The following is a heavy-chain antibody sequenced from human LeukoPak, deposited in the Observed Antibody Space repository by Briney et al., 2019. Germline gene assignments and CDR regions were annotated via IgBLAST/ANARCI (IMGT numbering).Heavy chain of an antibody. Sequence: GGSLRLSCAASGFSFNSYWMHWVRQAPGKGLVWVSRINSDESSTSYADSVKGRFTISRDNTKNTLYLQMNSLRAEDTAVYYCARGDPERGVWYFDLWGRGTLVTVSS. CDR3: ARGDPERGVWYFDL. D-gene: IGHD1-14*01. V-gene: IGHV3-74*01. CDR2: INSDESST. CDR1: GFSFNSYW. J-gene: IGHJ2*01.